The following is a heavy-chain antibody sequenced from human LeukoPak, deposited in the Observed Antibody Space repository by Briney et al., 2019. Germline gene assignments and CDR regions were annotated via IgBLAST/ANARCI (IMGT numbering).Heavy chain of an antibody. CDR2: INPDGSAK. CDR1: GFSFSVSW. D-gene: IGHD2-2*01. J-gene: IGHJ4*02. CDR3: TRVSRMDADDY. V-gene: IGHV3-7*01. Sequence: PGGSLRLSCATSGFSFSVSWMNWVRQSPGRGLQWVANINPDGSAKYYVDSVKGRFTISRDNAQSSLYLQMNSLRAEDTAVYFCTRVSRMDADDYWGQGTLVTVSS.